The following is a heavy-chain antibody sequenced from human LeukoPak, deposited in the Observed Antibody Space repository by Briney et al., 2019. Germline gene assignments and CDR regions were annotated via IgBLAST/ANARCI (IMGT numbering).Heavy chain of an antibody. CDR1: GFTFDDYA. Sequence: PGGSLRLSCAASGFTFDDYAMHWVRQAPGKGLEWVSGISWNSGSIGYADSVKGRFTISRDNAKNSLYLQMNSLRAEDTALYYCAKDLSGYYGMDVWGQGTTVTVSS. CDR3: AKDLSGYYGMDV. J-gene: IGHJ6*02. D-gene: IGHD6-19*01. V-gene: IGHV3-9*01. CDR2: ISWNSGSI.